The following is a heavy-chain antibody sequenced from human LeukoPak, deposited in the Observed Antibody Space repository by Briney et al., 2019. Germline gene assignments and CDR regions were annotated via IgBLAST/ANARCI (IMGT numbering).Heavy chain of an antibody. CDR3: ARGKYYYDSSGYTFDY. D-gene: IGHD3-22*01. V-gene: IGHV4-59*01. J-gene: IGHJ4*02. CDR1: VGSISSYY. Sequence: PSQTLSLTCTVSVGSISSYYWSWIRQPPGKGLEWIGYIYYSGSTNYNPSLKSRVTISVDTSKTQFSLKLSSVTAADTAVYYCARGKYYYDSSGYTFDYWGQGTLVTVTS. CDR2: IYYSGST.